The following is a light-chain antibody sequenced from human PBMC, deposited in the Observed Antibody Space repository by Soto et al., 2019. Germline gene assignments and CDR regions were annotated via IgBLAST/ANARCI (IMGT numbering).Light chain of an antibody. CDR2: GAS. J-gene: IGKJ4*01. CDR1: QSVSSSY. CDR3: QQHDSSPLT. V-gene: IGKV3-20*01. Sequence: EIVLTQSPGTLSLSPGERATLSCRASQSVSSSYLAWYQQKPGQAPRLLIYGASSRATGIPDRFSGSGSGTDFTLTISRLEPEDFAVYYCQQHDSSPLTFGGGTKVDIK.